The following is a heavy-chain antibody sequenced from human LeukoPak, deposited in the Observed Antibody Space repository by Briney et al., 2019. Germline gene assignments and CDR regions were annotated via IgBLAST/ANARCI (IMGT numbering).Heavy chain of an antibody. V-gene: IGHV3-74*01. CDR2: INMDGSSA. CDR3: AKDHAVGSYYDSSGYFLGGY. CDR1: GFTFSSFG. J-gene: IGHJ4*02. Sequence: GGSLRLSCAASGFTFSSFGMSWVRQAPGKGLVWVSHINMDGSSASYADSVKGRFTISRDNAKNTLYLQMNSLRAEDTAVYYCAKDHAVGSYYDSSGYFLGGYWGQGTLVTVSS. D-gene: IGHD3-22*01.